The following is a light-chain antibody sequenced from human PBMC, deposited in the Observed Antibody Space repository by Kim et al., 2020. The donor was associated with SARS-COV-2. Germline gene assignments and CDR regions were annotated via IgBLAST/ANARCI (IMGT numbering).Light chain of an antibody. CDR3: QQHYSTPRT. Sequence: ASVGDRVTVTCRASQDIGSSLAWYQQKPGGAPKLLLYDTFRLHTGVPSRFSGSRSGSDYTLTINTLQPEDFATYHCQQHYSTPRTFGQGTKVDIK. CDR1: QDIGSS. J-gene: IGKJ1*01. V-gene: IGKV1-NL1*01. CDR2: DTF.